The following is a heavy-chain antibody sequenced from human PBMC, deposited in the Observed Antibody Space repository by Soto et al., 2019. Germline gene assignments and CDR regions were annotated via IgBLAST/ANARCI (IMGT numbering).Heavy chain of an antibody. CDR3: ARGLWSGELLWAFDIWGQGTMITVSSGKGGLKASDTAMYYCLLYDSSGPAAFDI. J-gene: IGHJ3*02. Sequence: PSETLSLTCAVYGGSFSGYYWSWIRQPPGKGLEWIGEINHSGSTNYNPSLKSRVTISVDTSKNQFSLKLSSVTAADTAVYYCARGLWSGELLWAFDIWGQGTMITVSSGKGGLKASDTAMYYCLLYDSSGPAAFDIWGQGTMVTVSS. D-gene: IGHD3-10*01. CDR2: INHSGST. CDR1: GGSFSGYY. V-gene: IGHV4-34*01.